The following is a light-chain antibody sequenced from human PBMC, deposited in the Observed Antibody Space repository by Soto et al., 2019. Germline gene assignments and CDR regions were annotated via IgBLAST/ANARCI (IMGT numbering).Light chain of an antibody. CDR1: RSSVGAGYD. V-gene: IGLV1-40*01. Sequence: QSVLTQPPSVSGAPGQRVTISCTGSRSSVGAGYDVHWYQHLPGTAPKLLILSDTNRPSGVPDRFSGSKSGTSVSLAIAGLQAEDEGDYYCQSYDNILSAVVFGGGTKLTVL. CDR2: SDT. J-gene: IGLJ2*01. CDR3: QSYDNILSAVV.